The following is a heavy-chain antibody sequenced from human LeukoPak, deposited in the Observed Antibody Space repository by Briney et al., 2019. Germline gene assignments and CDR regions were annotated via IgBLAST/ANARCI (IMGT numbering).Heavy chain of an antibody. Sequence: GGSLRLSCAASGFTFSRYWMSWIRQAPGKGLEWVANIKHDGTEKSYVDSVRGRFTISRDNSKNTLYLQMNSLRAEDTAVYYCAKYHDFDWAWGVVDYWGQGTLVTVSS. CDR3: AKYHDFDWAWGVVDY. J-gene: IGHJ4*02. D-gene: IGHD3-9*01. CDR1: GFTFSRYW. V-gene: IGHV3-7*03. CDR2: IKHDGTEK.